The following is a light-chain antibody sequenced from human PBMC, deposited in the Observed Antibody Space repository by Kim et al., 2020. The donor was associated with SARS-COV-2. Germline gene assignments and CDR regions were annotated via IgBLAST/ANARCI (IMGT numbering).Light chain of an antibody. CDR1: SSNIGINT. CDR2: SNN. CDR3: AAWDDSLNGYVV. J-gene: IGLJ2*01. V-gene: IGLV1-44*01. Sequence: ELTQPPSSSGTPGQRVTISCSGSSSNIGINTVNWYQRLPGTAPKLLIYSNNQRPSGVPDRFSGSKSGTSASLAISGLQSEDEADYYCAAWDDSLNGYVVFGGGTQLTVL.